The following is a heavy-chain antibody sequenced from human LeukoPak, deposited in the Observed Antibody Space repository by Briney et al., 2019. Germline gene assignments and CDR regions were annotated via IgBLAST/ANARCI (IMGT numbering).Heavy chain of an antibody. J-gene: IGHJ4*02. V-gene: IGHV3-53*01. CDR1: GFTVSSNY. CDR3: ARGSAYSDSSGYYGSDY. D-gene: IGHD3-22*01. CDR2: TYSGGST. Sequence: PGGSLRLSCAASGFTVSSNYMSWVRQAPGKGLEWVSVTYSGGSTYFADSVKGRFTISRDNSKNTLYLQMNSLRAEDTAVYYCARGSAYSDSSGYYGSDYWGQGTLVTVSS.